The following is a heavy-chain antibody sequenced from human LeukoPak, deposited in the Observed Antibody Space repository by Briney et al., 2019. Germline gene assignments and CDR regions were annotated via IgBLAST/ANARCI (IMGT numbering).Heavy chain of an antibody. CDR2: MNPNSGNT. CDR1: GYTFTSYD. CDR3: AREVATDYYYYYGMDV. J-gene: IGHJ6*02. V-gene: IGHV1-8*01. Sequence: ASVKVSCKASGYTFTSYDINWVRQATGQGLEWMGWMNPNSGNTGYAQKFQGRVTMTRNTSISTAYMELSSLRSEDTAVYYCAREVATDYYYYYGMDVWGQGTTVTVSS. D-gene: IGHD5-12*01.